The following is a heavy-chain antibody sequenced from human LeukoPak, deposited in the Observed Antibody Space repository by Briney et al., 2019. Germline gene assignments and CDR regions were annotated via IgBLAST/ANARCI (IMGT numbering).Heavy chain of an antibody. J-gene: IGHJ3*02. Sequence: PGGSQRLSCAASGFTFSSYAMSWVRQAPGKGLEWVSAISGSGGNTYYADSVKGRFTISRDNSKNTLYLQMNSLRAEDTAVYYCAKDSRFDPIGAFDMWGQGTMVTVSS. CDR3: AKDSRFDPIGAFDM. V-gene: IGHV3-23*01. D-gene: IGHD3-3*01. CDR1: GFTFSSYA. CDR2: ISGSGGNT.